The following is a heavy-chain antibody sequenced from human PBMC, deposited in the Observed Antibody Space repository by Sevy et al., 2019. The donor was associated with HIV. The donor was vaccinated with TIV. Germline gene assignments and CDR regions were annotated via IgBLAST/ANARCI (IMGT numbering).Heavy chain of an antibody. Sequence: GGSLRLSCAASGFSFSSNGMHWVRQAPGKGLEWVAVISYDGRNKFYGDSVKGRFTISRDNSKNILFLQMNSLRAEDTAVYYCAKDFTGYNGMDVWGQGTMVTVSS. CDR1: GFSFSSNG. CDR3: AKDFTGYNGMDV. V-gene: IGHV3-30*18. CDR2: ISYDGRNK. D-gene: IGHD3-9*01. J-gene: IGHJ6*02.